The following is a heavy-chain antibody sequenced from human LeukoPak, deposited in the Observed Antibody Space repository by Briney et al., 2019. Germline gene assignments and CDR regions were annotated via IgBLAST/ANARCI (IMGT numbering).Heavy chain of an antibody. CDR1: GFTFSTYG. Sequence: GGSLRLSCAASGFTFSTYGMHWVRQAPGKGLEWVAVIWYDGSNPYYADSVKGRFTISRDNSKSTLYLEVNSLRAEDTAVYYCARGRGHGRLNPNLDYWGQGTLVTVSS. CDR3: ARGRGHGRLNPNLDY. CDR2: IWYDGSNP. J-gene: IGHJ4*02. D-gene: IGHD3-16*01. V-gene: IGHV3-33*01.